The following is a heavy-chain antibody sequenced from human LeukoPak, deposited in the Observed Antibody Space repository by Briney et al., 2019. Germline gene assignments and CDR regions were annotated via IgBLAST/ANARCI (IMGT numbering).Heavy chain of an antibody. J-gene: IGHJ6*02. CDR3: ARRSYSSGWYVSYYYYYGMDV. CDR1: GFTFSSYG. D-gene: IGHD6-19*01. V-gene: IGHV3-33*01. Sequence: GGSLRLSCAASGFTFSSYGMHWVRQAPGKGLEWVAVIWYDGSNKYYADSVKGRFTISRDNSKNTLYLQMNSLRAEDTAVYYCARRSYSSGWYVSYYYYYGMDVWGQGTTVTVSS. CDR2: IWYDGSNK.